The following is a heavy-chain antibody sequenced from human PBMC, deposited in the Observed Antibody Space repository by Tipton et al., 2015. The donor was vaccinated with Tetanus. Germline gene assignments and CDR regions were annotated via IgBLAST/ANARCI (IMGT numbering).Heavy chain of an antibody. J-gene: IGHJ4*02. CDR3: VRGRGSGAQSFGFEH. D-gene: IGHD3-10*01. V-gene: IGHV4-61*03. CDR2: ISNSGSS. CDR1: GGSIRSDNYY. Sequence: TLSLTCTVSGGSIRSDNYYWNWIRQPPGKGLEWPAYISNSGSSNSNYPLKSRITVSQDTSKNHISLKLTAVTAADAGVYFCVRGRGSGAQSFGFEHWGRGTQVIVSS.